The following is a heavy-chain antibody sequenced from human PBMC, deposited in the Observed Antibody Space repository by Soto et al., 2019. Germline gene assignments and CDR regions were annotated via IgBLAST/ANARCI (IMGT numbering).Heavy chain of an antibody. J-gene: IGHJ6*02. CDR2: VIPIFGTA. D-gene: IGHD4-17*01. CDR1: GGTFSSYA. Sequence: QVQLVQSGAEVKKPGSSVKVSCKASGGTFSSYAISWVRQAPGQGLEWMGGVIPIFGTANYAQKFQGRVTITADKSTSTAYMELSSLRSEDTAVYYCVSPIPSIYGGRTLLYYYYYGMDVWGQGTTVTVSS. V-gene: IGHV1-69*06. CDR3: VSPIPSIYGGRTLLYYYYYGMDV.